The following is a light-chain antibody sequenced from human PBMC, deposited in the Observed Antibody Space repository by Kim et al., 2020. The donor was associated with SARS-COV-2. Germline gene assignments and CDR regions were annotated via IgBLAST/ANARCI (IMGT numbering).Light chain of an antibody. CDR1: QGISNY. CDR2: AAS. Sequence: ASVGDRVTITCRASQGISNYLAWYQQKPGKVPKLLIYAASTLQSGVPSRFSGSGSGTDFTLTISSLQPEDVATYSCQKYNSAPWTFGQGTKVDI. V-gene: IGKV1-27*01. J-gene: IGKJ1*01. CDR3: QKYNSAPWT.